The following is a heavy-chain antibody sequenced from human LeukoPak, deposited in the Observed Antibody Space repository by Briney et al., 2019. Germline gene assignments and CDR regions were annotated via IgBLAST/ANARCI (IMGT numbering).Heavy chain of an antibody. V-gene: IGHV3-21*04. D-gene: IGHD2-2*01. Sequence: PGGSLRLSYAASGFTFSSYSMNWVRQAPGKGLEWVSSISSSSSYIYYADSVKGRFTISRDNAKNSLYLQMNSLRAEDTAIYYCAKLTSSTSLMPIDYWGQGTLVTVSS. CDR3: AKLTSSTSLMPIDY. CDR2: ISSSSSYI. J-gene: IGHJ4*02. CDR1: GFTFSSYS.